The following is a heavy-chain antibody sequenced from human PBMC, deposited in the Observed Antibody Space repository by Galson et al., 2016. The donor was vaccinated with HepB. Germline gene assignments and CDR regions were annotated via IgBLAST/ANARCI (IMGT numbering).Heavy chain of an antibody. D-gene: IGHD6-13*01. V-gene: IGHV3-48*04. Sequence: LRLSCAASGFTFSSYSMNWVRQAPGKGLEWVSYISSSSTIYYADSVKGRFTISSDNAKKSLYLQMNSLRAEDTAVYYCARAPIEVDGMRHYYYGMDVWGQGTTVTVSS. CDR3: ARAPIEVDGMRHYYYGMDV. J-gene: IGHJ6*02. CDR1: GFTFSSYS. CDR2: ISSSSTI.